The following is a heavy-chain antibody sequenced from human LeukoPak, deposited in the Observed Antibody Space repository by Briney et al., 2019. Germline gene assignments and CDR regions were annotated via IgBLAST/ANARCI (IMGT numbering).Heavy chain of an antibody. J-gene: IGHJ4*02. CDR1: GFTFSSDP. CDR3: ARMSGSRLPGY. D-gene: IGHD3-3*01. CDR2: ISSSSSAR. Sequence: QPGGSLRLSCATSGFTFSSDPMNWVRQAPGKGLEWISYISSSSSARYYAGSVKGRFTISRDDASNSLYLQMNSLRAEDTAIYYCARMSGSRLPGYWGQGALVTVSS. V-gene: IGHV3-48*01.